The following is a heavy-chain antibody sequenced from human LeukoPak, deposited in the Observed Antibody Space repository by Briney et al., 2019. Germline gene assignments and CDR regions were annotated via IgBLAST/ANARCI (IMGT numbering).Heavy chain of an antibody. CDR2: INQDGSDK. Sequence: HAGGSLRLSCAASGFTFSIYWMSWVRQAPGKGLEWVANINQDGSDKYYVDSVKGRFTISRDNSKNTLYLQMNSLRAEDTAVYYCARDGPFGGAAMYYFDYWGQGTLVTVSS. CDR3: ARDGPFGGAAMYYFDY. CDR1: GFTFSIYW. J-gene: IGHJ4*02. V-gene: IGHV3-7*01. D-gene: IGHD3-16*01.